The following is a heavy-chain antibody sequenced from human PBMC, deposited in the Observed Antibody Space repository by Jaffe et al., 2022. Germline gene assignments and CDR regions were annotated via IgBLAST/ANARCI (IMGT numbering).Heavy chain of an antibody. Sequence: QVQLQESGPGLVKPSQTLSLTCTVSGGSISSGSYYWSWIRQPAGKGLEWIGRIYTSGSTNYNPSLKSRVTISVDTSKNQFSLKLSSVTAADTAVYYCARVSDDILTGFYAFDIWGQGTMVTVSS. D-gene: IGHD3-9*01. V-gene: IGHV4-61*02. J-gene: IGHJ3*02. CDR2: IYTSGST. CDR1: GGSISSGSYY. CDR3: ARVSDDILTGFYAFDI.